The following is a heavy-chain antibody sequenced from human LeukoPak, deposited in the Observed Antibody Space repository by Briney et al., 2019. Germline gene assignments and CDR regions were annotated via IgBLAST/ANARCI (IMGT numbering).Heavy chain of an antibody. J-gene: IGHJ4*02. CDR3: ARGGVSSGSDY. Sequence: SETLSLTCIVSGGSISSYYWSWIRQPPGKGLEWIGYIYYSGSTNYNPSLKSRVTISVDTSKNQFSLKLSSVTAADTAVYYCARGGVSSGSDYWGQGTLVTVSS. CDR2: IYYSGST. CDR1: GGSISSYY. V-gene: IGHV4-59*01. D-gene: IGHD3-22*01.